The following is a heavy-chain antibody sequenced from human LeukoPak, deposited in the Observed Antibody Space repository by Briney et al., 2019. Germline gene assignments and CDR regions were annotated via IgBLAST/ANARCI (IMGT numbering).Heavy chain of an antibody. Sequence: GGSLRLSCAASGFTFSSAWMSWVRQAPGKGLEWVGRIKSKTDGGTADYAAPVKGRITISRDDSNNTLDLQMNSLETEDTAVYYCAAFAAGGWGQGTQVTVSS. J-gene: IGHJ4*02. CDR2: IKSKTDGGTA. CDR3: AAFAAGG. D-gene: IGHD2-15*01. CDR1: GFTFSSAW. V-gene: IGHV3-15*01.